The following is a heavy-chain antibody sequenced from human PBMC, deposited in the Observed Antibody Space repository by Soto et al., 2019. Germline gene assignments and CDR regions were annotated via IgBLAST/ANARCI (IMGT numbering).Heavy chain of an antibody. CDR2: IYYSGST. CDR3: ARSLYSNYPLEFDY. Sequence: SETLSLTCTVSGGSISSSSYYWGWIRQPPGKGLEWIGSIYYSGSTYYNPSLKSRVTISVDTSKNQFSLKLSSVTAADTAVYYCARSLYSNYPLEFDYWGQGTLVTVSS. V-gene: IGHV4-39*01. D-gene: IGHD4-4*01. J-gene: IGHJ4*02. CDR1: GGSISSSSYY.